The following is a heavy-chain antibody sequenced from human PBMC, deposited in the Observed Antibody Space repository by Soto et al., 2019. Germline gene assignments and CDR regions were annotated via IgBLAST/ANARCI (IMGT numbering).Heavy chain of an antibody. Sequence: EVQLVESGGGLVQPGGSLRLSCSASGFTFSSYAMHWVRQAPGKGLEYVSAISSNGGSTYYADSVKGRFAISRDNSKNTLYLQMSSLRAEDTAVYYCVISRLRFFVLFVEDWGQGTLVTVSS. CDR3: VISRLRFFVLFVED. J-gene: IGHJ4*02. V-gene: IGHV3-64D*08. D-gene: IGHD3-3*01. CDR1: GFTFSSYA. CDR2: ISSNGGST.